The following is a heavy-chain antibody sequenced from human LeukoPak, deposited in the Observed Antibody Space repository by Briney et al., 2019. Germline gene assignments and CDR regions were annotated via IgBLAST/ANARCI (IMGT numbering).Heavy chain of an antibody. D-gene: IGHD5-24*01. Sequence: ASVKVSCKASGYTFTGYYIHWVRQAPGQGLEWMGWINPNSGGTSYAQNFQGRLTMTRDTSVSTAYMEVSSLRSDDTAVYYCARDEDRDGYNAFDYWGQGTLVTVSS. CDR1: GYTFTGYY. J-gene: IGHJ4*02. V-gene: IGHV1-2*02. CDR3: ARDEDRDGYNAFDY. CDR2: INPNSGGT.